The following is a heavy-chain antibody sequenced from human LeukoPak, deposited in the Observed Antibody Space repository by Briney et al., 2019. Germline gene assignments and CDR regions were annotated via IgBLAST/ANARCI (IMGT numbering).Heavy chain of an antibody. CDR3: ARDKAAIGYFDY. J-gene: IGHJ4*02. D-gene: IGHD6-25*01. CDR1: GFTFSDYY. V-gene: IGHV3-11*04. Sequence: GGSLRLSCAVSGFTFSDYYMNWIRQAPGKGLEWVSYISSSGYIIYYADSVKGRFTISRDNAKTSLYLQMNSLRAEDTAVYYCARDKAAIGYFDYWGQGTLVTVSS. CDR2: ISSSGYII.